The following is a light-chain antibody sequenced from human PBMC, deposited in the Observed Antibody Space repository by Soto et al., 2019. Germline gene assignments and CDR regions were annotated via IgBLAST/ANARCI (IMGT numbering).Light chain of an antibody. CDR3: NSYTDRNTFYV. CDR2: EVS. CDR1: SSDVGGYKY. V-gene: IGLV2-14*01. Sequence: QSVLTQPASVSGSPGQSITTSCTGTSSDVGGYKYVSWYQQHPGKAPKLMIYEVSNRPSGVANRFSGSKSGNTASLTISGLQAEDEADYYCNSYTDRNTFYVFGTGTKVTVL. J-gene: IGLJ1*01.